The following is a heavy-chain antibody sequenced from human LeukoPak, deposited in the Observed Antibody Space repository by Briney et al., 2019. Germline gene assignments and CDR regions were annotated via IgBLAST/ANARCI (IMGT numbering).Heavy chain of an antibody. CDR3: ARDYTAYGGVDY. D-gene: IGHD4-17*01. CDR1: PGSISSGHYY. V-gene: IGHV4-30-2*01. Sequence: SETLSLTCTVSPGSISSGHYYWRWIRQPPGKGLEWIGYIHHSGSTHYNPSLNSRVAISVDRSKKYFSLTLTSVTAADTAVYYCARDYTAYGGVDYWGQGTLVTVSS. CDR2: IHHSGST. J-gene: IGHJ4*02.